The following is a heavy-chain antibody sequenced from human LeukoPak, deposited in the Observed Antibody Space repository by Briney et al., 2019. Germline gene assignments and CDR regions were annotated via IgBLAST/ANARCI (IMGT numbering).Heavy chain of an antibody. V-gene: IGHV1-69*05. J-gene: IGHJ4*02. Sequence: SVKVSCKASGGTFSSYAISWVRQAPGQGLEWMGGIIPILGTANYAQKFQGRVTITTDESTSTAYMELSSLRSEDTAVYYCARVRDELQLSYYFDYWGQGTLVTVSS. CDR1: GGTFSSYA. CDR2: IIPILGTA. CDR3: ARVRDELQLSYYFDY. D-gene: IGHD5-24*01.